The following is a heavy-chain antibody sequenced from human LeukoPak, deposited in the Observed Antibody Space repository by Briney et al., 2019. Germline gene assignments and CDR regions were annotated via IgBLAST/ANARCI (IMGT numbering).Heavy chain of an antibody. V-gene: IGHV3-9*01. CDR3: AKDKKVATIRGYFDY. CDR1: GFTFDDYA. Sequence: PGGSLRLSCAASGFTFDDYAMYWVRQVPGKGLEWVSGITWNSGIIDYADSVKGRFTVSRDNSKNTLYLQMNSLRAEDTAVYYCAKDKKVATIRGYFDYWGQGTLVTVSS. CDR2: ITWNSGII. J-gene: IGHJ4*02. D-gene: IGHD5-12*01.